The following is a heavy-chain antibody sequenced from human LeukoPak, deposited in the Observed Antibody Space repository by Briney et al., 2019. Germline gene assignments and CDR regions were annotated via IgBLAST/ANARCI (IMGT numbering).Heavy chain of an antibody. J-gene: IGHJ6*03. D-gene: IGHD3-16*01. V-gene: IGHV3-30*18. CDR1: GFTFSSYG. Sequence: PGRSLRLSCAASGFTFSSYGMHWVRQAPGKGLERAAVISYDGSNKYYSDCGRGRFTISRANSKNTLYLQMNSLRAEDTAVYYCAKEAWRPNGGYYYSMDVWGKGTTVTVSS. CDR3: AKEAWRPNGGYYYSMDV. CDR2: ISYDGSNK.